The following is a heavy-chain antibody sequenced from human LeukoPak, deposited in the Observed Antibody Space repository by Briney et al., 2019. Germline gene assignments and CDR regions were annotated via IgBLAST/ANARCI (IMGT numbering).Heavy chain of an antibody. CDR2: IYPGVSDT. V-gene: IGHV5-51*01. J-gene: IGHJ2*01. Sequence: GESLKISCKGSGYSFTSYWIGWVRQMPGKGLEWMGIIYPGVSDTRYSPSFQGQVTILADKSISTAYLQWSSLKASDTAMYYCARHGGRGMIVLGYFDLWGRGTLVTVSS. D-gene: IGHD3-22*01. CDR1: GYSFTSYW. CDR3: ARHGGRGMIVLGYFDL.